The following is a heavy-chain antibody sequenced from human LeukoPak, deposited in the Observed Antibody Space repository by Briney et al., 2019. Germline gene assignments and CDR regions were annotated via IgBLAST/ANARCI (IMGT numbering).Heavy chain of an antibody. D-gene: IGHD1-26*01. V-gene: IGHV3-53*01. CDR1: GVSVINHF. CDR2: KNGAGVT. CDR3: ARRGVQGYMDV. Sequence: PGGSLRLSCVASGVSVINHFMHWVRQAPGEGLQWVSTKNGAGVTYYAASVKGRFTISRDTVKYTFSLHLNHLRADDTAAYFCARRGVQGYMDVCGKGTTVTVSS. J-gene: IGHJ6*03.